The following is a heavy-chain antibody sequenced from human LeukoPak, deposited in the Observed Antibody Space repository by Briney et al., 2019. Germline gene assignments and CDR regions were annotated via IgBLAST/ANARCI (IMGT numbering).Heavy chain of an antibody. Sequence: GGSLRLSCAASGFTFSSYSMNWVRQAPGKGLEWVSSISSSSSYIYYADSLKGRFTISRDNAKNSLYLQMNSLRAEDTAVYYCARGSSSYQDCWGQGTLVTVSS. J-gene: IGHJ4*02. V-gene: IGHV3-21*01. CDR1: GFTFSSYS. CDR2: ISSSSSYI. CDR3: ARGSSSYQDC. D-gene: IGHD6-13*01.